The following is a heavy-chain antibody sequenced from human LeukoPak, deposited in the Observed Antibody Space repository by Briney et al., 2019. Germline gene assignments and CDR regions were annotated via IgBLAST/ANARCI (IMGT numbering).Heavy chain of an antibody. D-gene: IGHD3-22*01. V-gene: IGHV3-30*04. CDR3: AKDGTYDSSGYPRRYYYYGMDV. CDR2: ISYDGSNK. CDR1: GFTFNQYA. J-gene: IGHJ6*02. Sequence: GGSLRLSCAASGFTFNQYAIHWARQAPGKGLEWVAVISYDGSNKYYADSVKGRFTISRDNSKNTLYLQMNSLRAEDTAVYYCAKDGTYDSSGYPRRYYYYGMDVWGQGTTVTVSS.